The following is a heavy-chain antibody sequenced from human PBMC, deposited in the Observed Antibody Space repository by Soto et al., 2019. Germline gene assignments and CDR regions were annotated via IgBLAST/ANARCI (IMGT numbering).Heavy chain of an antibody. D-gene: IGHD1-20*01. CDR1: GGSIGDRCYY. V-gene: IGHV4-39*01. Sequence: SETMSVSCAVAGGSIGDRCYYWSWLRQSPGKGPEWIGSVFYTGFTSYNPSLESRVSVSVDTSKNQFSLKVSGVSAADTAVYYCATSQKGYNWNYFDHWGQGALVTVSS. CDR2: VFYTGFT. J-gene: IGHJ4*02. CDR3: ATSQKGYNWNYFDH.